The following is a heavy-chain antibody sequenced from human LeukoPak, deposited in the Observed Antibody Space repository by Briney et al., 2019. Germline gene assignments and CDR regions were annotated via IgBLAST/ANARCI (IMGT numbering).Heavy chain of an antibody. CDR1: GYTFTGYY. V-gene: IGHV1-2*02. D-gene: IGHD2-21*02. Sequence: ASVKVSCKASGYTFTGYYIHWVRQAPGQGLEWMGWINPYSGRTNYAQKFQGRVTMTRDTSITTAYMELSRLRSDDTAVFYCARTSCGGDCYSDRFDPWGQGTLVTVSS. CDR3: ARTSCGGDCYSDRFDP. CDR2: INPYSGRT. J-gene: IGHJ5*02.